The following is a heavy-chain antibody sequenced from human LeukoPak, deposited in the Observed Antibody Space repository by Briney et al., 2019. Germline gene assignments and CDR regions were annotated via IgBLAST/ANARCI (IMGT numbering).Heavy chain of an antibody. CDR3: ARHDGESYYDFLPLGY. V-gene: IGHV4-59*08. Sequence: SETLSLTCTVSGDSISSYYWSWIRQPPGKGLEWIGYIYYSGSTNYNPSLKSRVTISVDTSKNQFSLKLSSVTAADTAVYYCARHDGESYYDFLPLGYWGQGTLVTVSS. CDR2: IYYSGST. J-gene: IGHJ4*02. CDR1: GDSISSYY. D-gene: IGHD3-3*01.